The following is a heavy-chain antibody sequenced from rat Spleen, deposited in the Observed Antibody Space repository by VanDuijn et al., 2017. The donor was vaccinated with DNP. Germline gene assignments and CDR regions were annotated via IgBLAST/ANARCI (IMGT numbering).Heavy chain of an antibody. D-gene: IGHD1-11*01. CDR3: ARHRTTEGLFDY. J-gene: IGHJ2*01. CDR2: ITTSGDRT. CDR1: GFTFSYYY. V-gene: IGHV5-25*01. Sequence: EVRLEESGGGLVQPGGSLTLSCVVSGFTFSYYYMAWVRQAPKKGLEVVATITTSGDRTSYPDSVKGRFTISRDNAKNTLYLQMNSLQSEDTAIYHCARHRTTEGLFDYWGQGVMVTVSS.